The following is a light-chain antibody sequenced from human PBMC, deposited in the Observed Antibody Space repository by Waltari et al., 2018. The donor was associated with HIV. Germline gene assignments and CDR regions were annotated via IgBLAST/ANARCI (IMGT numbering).Light chain of an antibody. V-gene: IGLV1-47*01. J-gene: IGLJ2*01. CDR3: VAWDDSLRGVV. Sequence: SVLTQPPSASGTPGPRVTLSCSGTTSHICSNAVFWYQHLPGAAPKLLNHRNNIRHSGVPDRFSGATSGPSAALANSGLRSEDEADYYCVAWDDSLRGVVFGGGTKVAAL. CDR2: RNN. CDR1: TSHICSNA.